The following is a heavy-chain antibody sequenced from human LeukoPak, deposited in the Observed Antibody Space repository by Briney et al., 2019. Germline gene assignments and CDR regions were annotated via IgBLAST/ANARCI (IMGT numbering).Heavy chain of an antibody. CDR2: IYPGDSNT. Sequence: RGESLKISCKASGYSFTNYWIGWVRQMPGKGLEWMGIIYPGDSNTRYSPSFQGQVTISADKSISTAYLQWTSLKTSDTAVYYCARPGVAGTLELDYWGQGTLVTVSS. CDR3: ARPGVAGTLELDY. J-gene: IGHJ4*02. V-gene: IGHV5-51*01. CDR1: GYSFTNYW. D-gene: IGHD6-19*01.